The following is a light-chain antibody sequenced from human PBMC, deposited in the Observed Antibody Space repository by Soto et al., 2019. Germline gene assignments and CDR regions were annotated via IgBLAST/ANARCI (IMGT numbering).Light chain of an antibody. CDR3: QQYNKWPLT. CDR1: QSVSNN. Sequence: EIVMTQSPATLSVSPGERATLSCRASQSVSNNLAWYQQKPGQAPRLLIYGAFTRAAGIPARFSGSGSGTDYSLTVSSLESEDFAVYYCQQYNKWPLTFSGGTKVEIK. V-gene: IGKV3-15*01. J-gene: IGKJ4*01. CDR2: GAF.